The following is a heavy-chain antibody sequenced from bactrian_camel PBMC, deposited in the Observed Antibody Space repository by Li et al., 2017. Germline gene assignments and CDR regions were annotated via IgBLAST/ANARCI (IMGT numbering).Heavy chain of an antibody. D-gene: IGHD2*01. CDR2: IASDGVP. CDR3: AYRRGQTYCSPRNVAGFPY. V-gene: IGHV3S55*01. J-gene: IGHJ4*01. Sequence: HVQLVESGGGSVQVGGSLRLSCVASGDTISRYCMGWFRQIPDKEGEGVAAIASDGVPDYADSVKGRFTISQDNAKNTLYLRMNSLKPEDTDMYYCAYRRGQTYCSPRNVAGFPYRGQGTQVTVS. CDR1: GDTISRYC.